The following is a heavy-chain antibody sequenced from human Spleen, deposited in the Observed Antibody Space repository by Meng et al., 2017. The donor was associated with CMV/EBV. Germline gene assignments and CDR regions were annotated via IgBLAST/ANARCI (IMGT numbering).Heavy chain of an antibody. CDR3: ANGGPLGTVTVPYYGMDV. J-gene: IGHJ6*02. V-gene: IGHV3-13*01. CDR2: IGTTGDT. CDR1: GFTFSRYD. D-gene: IGHD4-11*01. Sequence: GESLKISCAASGFTFSRYDMHWVRQTTGKGLEWVSAIGTTGDTCYPGSVKGRFTITRENAQNSLYLQLNSLSAGDTAVYYCANGGPLGTVTVPYYGMDVWGQGTTVTVSS.